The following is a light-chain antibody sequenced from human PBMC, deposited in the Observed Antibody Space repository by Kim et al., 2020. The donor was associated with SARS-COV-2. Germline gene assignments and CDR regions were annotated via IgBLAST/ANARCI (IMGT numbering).Light chain of an antibody. V-gene: IGKV3-11*01. J-gene: IGKJ4*01. Sequence: LSPGESAPLSCRARQSVGNSLAWCQQKPGQAPRLLIFETSTRATGIPARFSVSGSGTAFTLTISSLEPEDFAVYYCQQRYNWPLTFGGGTKVDIK. CDR2: ETS. CDR3: QQRYNWPLT. CDR1: QSVGNS.